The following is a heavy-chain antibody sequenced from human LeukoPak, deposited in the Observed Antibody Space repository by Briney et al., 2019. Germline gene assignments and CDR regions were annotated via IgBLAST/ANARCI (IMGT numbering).Heavy chain of an antibody. Sequence: SETLSLTCAVYGGSFSGYYWSWIRQAPGKGLEWIGEINQSGITNYNPSLKSRVTISRDTSKNQFSLHLNSVTTADTAVYYCARGPLEWLSTSDYYYGMDVWGQGTTVTVSS. CDR3: ARGPLEWLSTSDYYYGMDV. CDR1: GGSFSGYY. J-gene: IGHJ6*02. D-gene: IGHD3-3*01. CDR2: INQSGIT. V-gene: IGHV4-34*01.